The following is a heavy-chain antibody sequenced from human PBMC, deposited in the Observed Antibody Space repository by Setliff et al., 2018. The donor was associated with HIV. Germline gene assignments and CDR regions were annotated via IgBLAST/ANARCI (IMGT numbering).Heavy chain of an antibody. CDR1: GGPMSGYY. V-gene: IGHV4-4*08. D-gene: IGHD2-15*01. CDR2: IYSSGTT. J-gene: IGHJ3*02. Sequence: LSETLSLTCTVSGGPMSGYYWSWLRQSPVKGLEWIGYIYSSGTTNYNPSFKSRVSISLDTSRSQFSLMLSSVTAADKAIYYCAKYWRASGTYVFDIWGLGTMVT. CDR3: AKYWRASGTYVFDI.